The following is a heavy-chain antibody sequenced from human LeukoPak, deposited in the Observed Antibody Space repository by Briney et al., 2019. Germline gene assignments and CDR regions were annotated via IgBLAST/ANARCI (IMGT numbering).Heavy chain of an antibody. V-gene: IGHV4-4*07. CDR1: GGSISTYY. J-gene: IGHJ4*02. CDR3: ARESTAAWDY. Sequence: SETLSLTCTVSGGSISTYYWSWFRQPAGKGLEWIGRIYTTGSTNYNPSLESRVTMSGDTSKNQFSLKLSSVTAADTAVYYCARESTAAWDYGGPGPLVTVSS. CDR2: IYTTGST.